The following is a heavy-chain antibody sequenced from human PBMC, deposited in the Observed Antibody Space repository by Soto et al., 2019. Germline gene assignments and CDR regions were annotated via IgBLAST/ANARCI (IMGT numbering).Heavy chain of an antibody. CDR1: GYTFINYY. J-gene: IGHJ4*02. CDR2: FNPTSGST. CDR3: ARDLAAGDY. Sequence: QVQLVQSGAEVKKPGASVKLSCKASGYTFINYYIHWVRQAPGQGLEWMGIFNPTSGSTNYAQKFQCRVTLTMDTSTRTVYMELSSLRFDDTAVYYCARDLAAGDYWGEGPLVTVSS. D-gene: IGHD6-13*01. V-gene: IGHV1-46*01.